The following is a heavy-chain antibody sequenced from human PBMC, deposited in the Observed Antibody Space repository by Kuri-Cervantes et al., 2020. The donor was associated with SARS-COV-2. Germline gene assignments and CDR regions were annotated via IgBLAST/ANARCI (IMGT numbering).Heavy chain of an antibody. CDR3: ARVGATIAFDY. J-gene: IGHJ4*02. CDR1: GGSISSYY. CDR2: IYHSGST. D-gene: IGHD1-26*01. Sequence: LRLSCTVSGGSISSYYWSWIRQPPGKGLEWIGYIYHSGSTYYNPSLKSRVTISVDRSKNQFSLKLSSVTAADTAVYYCARVGATIAFDYWGQGTLVTVSS. V-gene: IGHV4-30-2*01.